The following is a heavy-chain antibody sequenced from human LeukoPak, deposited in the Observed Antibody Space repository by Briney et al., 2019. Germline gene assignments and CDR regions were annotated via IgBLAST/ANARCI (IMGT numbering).Heavy chain of an antibody. V-gene: IGHV1-2*02. Sequence: GASVKVSCKASGYTFTGYYMHWVRQAPGQGLEWMGWINPNSGGTNYAQKLQGRVTMTRDTSVSTAYMELSRLRSDDTAVYYCAVNLWFGELSFDYWGQGTLVTVSS. CDR1: GYTFTGYY. J-gene: IGHJ4*02. CDR2: INPNSGGT. CDR3: AVNLWFGELSFDY. D-gene: IGHD3-10*01.